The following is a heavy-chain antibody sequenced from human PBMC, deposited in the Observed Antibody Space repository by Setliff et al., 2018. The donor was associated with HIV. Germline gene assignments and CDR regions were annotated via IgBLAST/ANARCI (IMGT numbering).Heavy chain of an antibody. J-gene: IGHJ4*02. V-gene: IGHV1-8*02. CDR3: ARGRLSWSPDF. CDR2: MNPNSGRA. CDR1: GGTSSSYS. Sequence: ASVKVSCKASGGTSSSYSINWVRQSPGQGLEWLGWMNPNSGRAGSAQMFQGRLTMTRDTSTSTAYMELSSLTSDDTAIYYCARGRLSWSPDFWGQGTLVTVSS.